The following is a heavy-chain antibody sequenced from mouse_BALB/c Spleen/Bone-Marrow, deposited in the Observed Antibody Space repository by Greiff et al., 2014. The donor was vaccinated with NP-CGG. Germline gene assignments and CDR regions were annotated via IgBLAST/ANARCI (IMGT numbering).Heavy chain of an antibody. Sequence: VQLVESGPGLVAPSQSLSITCTVSGFSLTSYGVHWVRQPPGKGLEWLGVIWAGGSTNYNSALMSRLSISKDNSKSQVFLKMNSLQTDDTAMYSCARDNYGSRVFGYWGQGTTLTVSS. CDR1: GFSLTSYG. J-gene: IGHJ2*01. V-gene: IGHV2-9*02. CDR2: IWAGGST. D-gene: IGHD1-1*01. CDR3: ARDNYGSRVFGY.